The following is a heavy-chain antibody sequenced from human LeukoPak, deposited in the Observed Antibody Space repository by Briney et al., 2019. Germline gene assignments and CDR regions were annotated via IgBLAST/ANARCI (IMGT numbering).Heavy chain of an antibody. J-gene: IGHJ3*02. D-gene: IGHD6-19*01. CDR2: IYYSGST. CDR3: ARGGSGWYFLKANPAFDI. V-gene: IGHV4-59*01. Sequence: SETLSLTCTVSGGSISSYYWSWIRQPPGKGLEWIGYIYYSGSTNYNPSLKSRVTISVDTSKNQFSLKLSSVTAADTAVYYCARGGSGWYFLKANPAFDIWGQGTTVTVSS. CDR1: GGSISSYY.